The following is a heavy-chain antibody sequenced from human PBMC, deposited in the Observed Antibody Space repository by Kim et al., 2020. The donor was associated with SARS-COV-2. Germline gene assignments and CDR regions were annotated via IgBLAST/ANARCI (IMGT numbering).Heavy chain of an antibody. D-gene: IGHD6-19*01. J-gene: IGHJ3*02. V-gene: IGHV1-18*01. CDR3: ARASRYSSGWWTEEAFDI. CDR1: GYTFTSYG. Sequence: ASVKVSCKASGYTFTSYGISWVRQAPGQGLEWMGWISAYNGNTNYAQKLQGRVTMTTDTSTSTAYMELRSLRSDDTAVYYCARASRYSSGWWTEEAFDIWGQGTMVTVSS. CDR2: ISAYNGNT.